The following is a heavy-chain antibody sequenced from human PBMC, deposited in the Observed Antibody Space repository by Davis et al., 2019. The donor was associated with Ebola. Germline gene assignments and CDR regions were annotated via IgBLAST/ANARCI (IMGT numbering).Heavy chain of an antibody. CDR1: GYTFTGYY. CDR2: IIPIFGTA. V-gene: IGHV1-69*13. J-gene: IGHJ4*02. Sequence: SVKVSCKASGYTFTGYYMHWVRQAPGQGLEWMGGIIPIFGTANYAQKFQGRVTITADESISTAYMELSSLRSEDTAVYYCATGYCSGGSCYSAGFDYWGQGTLVTVSS. CDR3: ATGYCSGGSCYSAGFDY. D-gene: IGHD2-15*01.